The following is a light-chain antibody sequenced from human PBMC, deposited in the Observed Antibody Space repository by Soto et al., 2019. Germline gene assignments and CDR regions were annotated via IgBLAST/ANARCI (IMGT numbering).Light chain of an antibody. J-gene: IGLJ2*01. CDR3: QSYASSLSGSV. CDR2: GNS. Sequence: QSVLTQPPSVSGAPGQRVTISCTGSSSNIGAGYDVHWYQQLPGTAPKLLIYGNSNRPSGVPDRFSGSKSGTSASLAITGLQAEDEADYYCQSYASSLSGSVFGGGTKVTV. CDR1: SSNIGAGYD. V-gene: IGLV1-40*01.